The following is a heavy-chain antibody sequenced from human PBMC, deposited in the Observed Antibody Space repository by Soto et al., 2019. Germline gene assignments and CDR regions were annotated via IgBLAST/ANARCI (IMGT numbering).Heavy chain of an antibody. D-gene: IGHD4-4*01. CDR1: GYTFTSYG. CDR2: ISAYNGNT. CDR3: ATVSDDYSNYWFDP. Sequence: ASVKVSCKASGYTFTSYGISWVRQAPGQGLEWMGWISAYNGNTNYAQKLQGRVTMTEDTSTNTAYMELSSLRSEDTAVYYCATVSDDYSNYWFDPWGQGTLVTVSS. J-gene: IGHJ5*02. V-gene: IGHV1-18*01.